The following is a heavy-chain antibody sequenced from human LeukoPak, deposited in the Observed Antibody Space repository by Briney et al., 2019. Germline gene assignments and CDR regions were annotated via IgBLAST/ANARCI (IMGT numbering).Heavy chain of an antibody. CDR1: GGSISSYY. J-gene: IGHJ3*02. V-gene: IGHV4-59*01. D-gene: IGHD3-10*01. CDR3: AREPSYYYGSGSYFDAFDI. CDR2: IYYSGST. Sequence: PSETLSLTCTVSGGSISSYYWSWIRQPPGKGLEWIGYIYYSGSTNYNPSLKSRVTISVDTSKNQFSLKLSSVTAADTAVYYCAREPSYYYGSGSYFDAFDIWGQGTMVTVSS.